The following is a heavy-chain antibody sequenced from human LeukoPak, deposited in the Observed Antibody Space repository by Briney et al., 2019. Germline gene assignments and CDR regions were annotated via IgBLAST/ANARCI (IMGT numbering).Heavy chain of an antibody. CDR1: GFTFSNFG. CDR2: ITSGVGIT. J-gene: IGHJ5*02. CDR3: AKLNNWRWFDP. Sequence: GGSLRLSCTASGFTFSNFGMNWVRQAPGKGLEGGSIITSGVGITYYADSVKGRFTISRDNSRNTLYLQMNSLRAEDTAVYYCAKLNNWRWFDPWGQGTLVTVSS. V-gene: IGHV3-23*01. D-gene: IGHD3-3*01.